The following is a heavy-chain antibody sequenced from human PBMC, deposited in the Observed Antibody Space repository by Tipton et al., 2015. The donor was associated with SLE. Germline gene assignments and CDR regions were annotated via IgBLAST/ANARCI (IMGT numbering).Heavy chain of an antibody. J-gene: IGHJ3*02. Sequence: LRLSCTVSGGSISSGSYYWGWIRQPPGKGLEWIGSIYYSGSTYYNPSLKSRVTISVDTSKNQFSLKLSSVTAADTAVYYCARHSELEGGAFDIWGQGTMVTVSS. V-gene: IGHV4-39*07. CDR2: IYYSGST. CDR1: GGSISSGSYY. D-gene: IGHD1-1*01. CDR3: ARHSELEGGAFDI.